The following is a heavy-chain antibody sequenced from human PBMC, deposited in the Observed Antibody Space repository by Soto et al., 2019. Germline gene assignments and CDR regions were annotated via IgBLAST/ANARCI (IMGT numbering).Heavy chain of an antibody. Sequence: GGSLRLSFAASGFTFGSYWMHWVRQAPGKGPVWVSRISGDGRNTVYADSVKGRFTISRDNAKNTLYLQMNSLRAEDTALYYCARSSRADFDYWGQGALVTVSS. CDR3: ARSSRADFDY. J-gene: IGHJ4*02. V-gene: IGHV3-74*01. CDR2: ISGDGRNT. CDR1: GFTFGSYW.